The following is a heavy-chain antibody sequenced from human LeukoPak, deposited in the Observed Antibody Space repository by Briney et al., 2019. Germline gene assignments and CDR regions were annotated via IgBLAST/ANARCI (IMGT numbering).Heavy chain of an antibody. D-gene: IGHD4-17*01. Sequence: PGGSLRLSCAVSGFTFSSYAMTWVRQAPGKGLEWVSAISGSGGNTYYADSVKGRFTISRDNSKNTLYLQMNSLRAEDTAVYYCAKATPHSTVTTYSLDYWGQGTLVTVSS. J-gene: IGHJ4*02. CDR1: GFTFSSYA. V-gene: IGHV3-23*01. CDR2: ISGSGGNT. CDR3: AKATPHSTVTTYSLDY.